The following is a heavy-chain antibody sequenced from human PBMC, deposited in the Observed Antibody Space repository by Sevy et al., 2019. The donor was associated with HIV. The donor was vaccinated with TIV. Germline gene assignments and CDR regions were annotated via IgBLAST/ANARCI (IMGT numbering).Heavy chain of an antibody. D-gene: IGHD4-17*01. CDR1: GFTFSSYE. CDR3: TRDLPPSATTVAHFDY. V-gene: IGHV3-48*03. Sequence: GGSLRLSCAASGFTFSSYEMNWVRQAPGKGLEWVSNIANSGSTRYYSDSVKGRFTISRDNAKNSLYLQMNSLRAEDTAVYCCTRDLPPSATTVAHFDYWGRGTLVTVSS. CDR2: IANSGSTR. J-gene: IGHJ4*02.